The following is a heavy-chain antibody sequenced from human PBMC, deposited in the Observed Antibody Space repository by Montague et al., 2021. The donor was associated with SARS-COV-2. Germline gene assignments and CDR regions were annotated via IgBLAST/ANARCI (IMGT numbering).Heavy chain of an antibody. CDR3: ARGGRYSYGARTYYYYYGMDV. J-gene: IGHJ6*02. V-gene: IGHV5-10-1*01. CDR2: IDPSDSYT. Sequence: QSGAEVKKPGESLRISCKGSGYSFTSYWISWVRQMPGKGLEWMGRIDPSDSYTNYSPSFQGHVTTSADKSISTAYLQWSSLKASDTAMYYCARGGRYSYGARTYYYYYGMDVWGQGTTVTVSS. D-gene: IGHD5-18*01. CDR1: GYSFTSYW.